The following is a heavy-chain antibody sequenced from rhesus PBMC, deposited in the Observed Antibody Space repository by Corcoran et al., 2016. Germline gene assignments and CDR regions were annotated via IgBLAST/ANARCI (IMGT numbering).Heavy chain of an antibody. CDR1: GGSISSSNW. CDR2: ISGSSGST. CDR3: ARPPFGRGFAY. D-gene: IGHD3-3*01. J-gene: IGHJ4*01. Sequence: QVQLQESGPGLVKPSETLSLTCADSGGSISSSNWGSWIRQPRGKGLEGLGYISGSSGSTCSHPPLKSIVYSSTDTSKSQFSLGLGSVTSADAGVYYCARPPFGRGFAYWGQGVLVTVSS. V-gene: IGHV4-65*01.